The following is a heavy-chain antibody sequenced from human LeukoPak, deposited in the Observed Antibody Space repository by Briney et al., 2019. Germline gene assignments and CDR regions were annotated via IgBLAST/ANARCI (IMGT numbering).Heavy chain of an antibody. Sequence: PPGGSLRLSCAVSGITLSNYGMSWVRQAPGKGLEWVAGISDSGGSTNYADSVKGRFTISRDNAKNSLYLQMNSLRAEDTAVYYCARGDYGSGSYYYWGQGTLVTVSS. D-gene: IGHD3-10*01. J-gene: IGHJ4*02. CDR2: ISDSGGST. CDR3: ARGDYGSGSYYY. V-gene: IGHV3-23*01. CDR1: GITLSNYG.